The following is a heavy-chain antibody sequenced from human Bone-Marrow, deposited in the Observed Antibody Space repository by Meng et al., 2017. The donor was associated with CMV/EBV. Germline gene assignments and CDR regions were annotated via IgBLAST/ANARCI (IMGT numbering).Heavy chain of an antibody. CDR1: GYTFTGYY. V-gene: IGHV1-2*02. D-gene: IGHD1-26*01. CDR3: ARVPSWVGATTDYGMDV. Sequence: ASVKVSCKASGYTFTGYYMHWVRQAPGQGLEWMGWINPNSGGTNYAQKFQGRVTMTSDTSISTAYMELSRLRSDDTAVYYCARVPSWVGATTDYGMDVWGQGTTVTVSS. CDR2: INPNSGGT. J-gene: IGHJ6*02.